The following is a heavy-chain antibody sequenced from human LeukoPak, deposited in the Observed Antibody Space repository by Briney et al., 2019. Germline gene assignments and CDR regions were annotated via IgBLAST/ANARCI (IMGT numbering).Heavy chain of an antibody. CDR3: TTEGFWSGYHGTDC. Sequence: GGSLRLSCAASGFSFSNAWMSWVRQAPGKGLEWVGRIKRKTDGGTTDYAAPVKGRFTVSRDDSENTLYLQMHSLKTEDTAVYYCTTEGFWSGYHGTDCWGQGTLVTVSS. D-gene: IGHD3-3*01. CDR2: IKRKTDGGTT. V-gene: IGHV3-15*01. J-gene: IGHJ4*02. CDR1: GFSFSNAW.